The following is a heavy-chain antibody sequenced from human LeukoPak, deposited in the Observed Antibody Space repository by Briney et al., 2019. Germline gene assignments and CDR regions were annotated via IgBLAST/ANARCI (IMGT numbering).Heavy chain of an antibody. CDR2: IIGSGSST. CDR1: GFTFSSYA. J-gene: IGHJ4*02. Sequence: GGSLRLSCAASGFTFSSYAMSWVRQAPGKGLEWVSAIIGSGSSTYYADSVKGRFTISRDNSKNTLFLQMNSLRADDTAVYYCAKDARRSSGWYFFDHWGQGTLVTVSS. CDR3: AKDARRSSGWYFFDH. V-gene: IGHV3-23*01. D-gene: IGHD6-19*01.